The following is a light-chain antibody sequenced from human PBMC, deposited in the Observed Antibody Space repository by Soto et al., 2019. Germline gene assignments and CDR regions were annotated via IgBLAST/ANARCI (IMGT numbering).Light chain of an antibody. CDR1: RSNIGDHF. J-gene: IGLJ3*02. V-gene: IGLV1-51*01. CDR2: DSD. Sequence: QSVLTQPPSVSAAPGQKVTISCSGSRSNIGDHFVSWYQQLPGTAPRLLVYDSDKRPSGIPGRFSGSKSDTSATLAITGLQTGDEADYYCGTWDSRLRANVFGGGTK. CDR3: GTWDSRLRANV.